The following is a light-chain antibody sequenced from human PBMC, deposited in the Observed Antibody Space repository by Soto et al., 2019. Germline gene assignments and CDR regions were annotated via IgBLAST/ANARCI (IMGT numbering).Light chain of an antibody. Sequence: IPMTQSPSSLSASVGDRVTLTCRTSRAINNYVNWYQHHPGRVPKLLISSASILQTGVPSRFSAVGSGTHFALTISNLQPEDVATYYCQQSYSTPPNFGQGTKLEI. CDR2: SAS. CDR3: QQSYSTPPN. J-gene: IGKJ2*01. CDR1: RAINNY. V-gene: IGKV1-39*01.